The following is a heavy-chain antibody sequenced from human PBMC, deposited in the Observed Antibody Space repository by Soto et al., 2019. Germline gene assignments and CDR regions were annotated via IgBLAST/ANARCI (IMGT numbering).Heavy chain of an antibody. J-gene: IGHJ5*02. Sequence: QVQLQESGPGLVKPSETLSLTCTVSGGSISSYYWSWIRQPPGKGLEWIGYIYYSGSTNYNPSLKSRVTISVDTSKNQCSLKRSSVTAADTAVYYCARVLFGRGNWFDPWGQGTLVTVSS. V-gene: IGHV4-59*01. CDR1: GGSISSYY. CDR3: ARVLFGRGNWFDP. D-gene: IGHD3-3*01. CDR2: IYYSGST.